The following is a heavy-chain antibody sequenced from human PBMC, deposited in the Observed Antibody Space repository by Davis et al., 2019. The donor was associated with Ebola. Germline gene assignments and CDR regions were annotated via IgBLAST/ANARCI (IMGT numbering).Heavy chain of an antibody. Sequence: SVKVSCKASGYTFTSYGISWVRQAPGQGLEWMGRIIPILGIANYAQKFQGRVTITADKSTSTAYMELSSLRSEDTAVYYCARDHKITIFGVASGWFDPWGQGTLVTVSS. J-gene: IGHJ5*02. CDR1: GYTFTSYG. CDR3: ARDHKITIFGVASGWFDP. V-gene: IGHV1-69*04. D-gene: IGHD3-3*01. CDR2: IIPILGIA.